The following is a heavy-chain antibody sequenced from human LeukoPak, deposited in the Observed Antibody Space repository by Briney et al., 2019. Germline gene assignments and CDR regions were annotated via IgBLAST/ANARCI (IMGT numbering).Heavy chain of an antibody. D-gene: IGHD1-26*01. J-gene: IGHJ4*02. Sequence: ASVKVSCKASGYTFTSYVISWVRQVPGQGLEWMGWISVYSGKTDYPQKVQDRVTMTTDTSTNTAYMELRSLRSDDTAVYYCARGIHSGNSGPYYFDYWGQGTLVTVSS. V-gene: IGHV1-18*01. CDR2: ISVYSGKT. CDR1: GYTFTSYV. CDR3: ARGIHSGNSGPYYFDY.